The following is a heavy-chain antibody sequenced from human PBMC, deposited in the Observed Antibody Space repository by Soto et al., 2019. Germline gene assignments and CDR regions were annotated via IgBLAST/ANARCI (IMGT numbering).Heavy chain of an antibody. D-gene: IGHD6-19*01. CDR2: IYYSGST. CDR3: AREPVAGNGGWFDP. CDR1: GCSLSTYF. J-gene: IGHJ5*02. V-gene: IGHV4-59*01. Sequence: PSGTPSLTCPVSGCSLSTYFLSLVPPPPGKGLEWIGYIYYSGSTNYNPSLKSRVTISVDTSKNQFSLKLSSVTAADTAVYYCAREPVAGNGGWFDPWGQGTLVTVSS.